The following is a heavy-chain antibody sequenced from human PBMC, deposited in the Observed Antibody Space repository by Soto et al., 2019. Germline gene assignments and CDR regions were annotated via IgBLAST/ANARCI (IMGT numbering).Heavy chain of an antibody. CDR2: IIPIFGTA. D-gene: IGHD3-10*01. Sequence: SVKVSCKASGGTFSSYAISWVRQAPGQGLEWMGGIIPIFGTANYAQKLQGRVTITADESTSTAYMELSSLRSEDTAVYYCAYYGSGSYYYYGMDVWGQGTTVTVSS. V-gene: IGHV1-69*13. CDR3: AYYGSGSYYYYGMDV. J-gene: IGHJ6*02. CDR1: GGTFSSYA.